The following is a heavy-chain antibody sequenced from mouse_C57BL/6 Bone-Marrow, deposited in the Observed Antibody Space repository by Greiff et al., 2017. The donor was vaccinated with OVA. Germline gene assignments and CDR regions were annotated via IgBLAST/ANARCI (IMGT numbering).Heavy chain of an antibody. CDR3: VRRGVTRGSFAY. CDR1: GFSFNTYA. J-gene: IGHJ3*01. Sequence: EVQGVESGGGLVQPKGSLKLSCAASGFSFNTYAMNWVRQAPGKGLEWVARIRSKSNNYATYYADSVKDRFTISRDDSESMLYLQMNNLKTEDTAMYYCVRRGVTRGSFAYWGQGTLVTVSA. D-gene: IGHD2-2*01. CDR2: IRSKSNNYAT. V-gene: IGHV10-1*01.